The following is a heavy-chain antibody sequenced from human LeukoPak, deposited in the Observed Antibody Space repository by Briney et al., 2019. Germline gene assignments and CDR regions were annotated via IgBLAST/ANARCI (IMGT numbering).Heavy chain of an antibody. CDR1: GYTFTSFS. CDR2: ISAYNGNT. Sequence: ASVKVSCKASGYTFTSFSISWVRQAPGQGLEWMGWISAYNGNTIYAQMLQGRVTMTTDTSTSTAYMELRSLRSDDTAVYYCARDLSSSYYHVFDYWGQGTLVTVSS. CDR3: ARDLSSSYYHVFDY. J-gene: IGHJ4*02. V-gene: IGHV1-18*01. D-gene: IGHD3-22*01.